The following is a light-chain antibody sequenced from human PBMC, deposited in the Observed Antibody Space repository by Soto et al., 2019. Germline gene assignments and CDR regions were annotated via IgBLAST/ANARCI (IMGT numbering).Light chain of an antibody. CDR1: QSVSNNY. Sequence: IMLTQSPGTLSLSQGERANLSCRASQSVSNNYLAWYQQKPGQAPRLLIYGASNRATGIPDRFSGSGSGTDFTLTISRLEPEDFAVYYCQQYGSSGTFGQGTKVDI. V-gene: IGKV3-20*01. J-gene: IGKJ1*01. CDR3: QQYGSSGT. CDR2: GAS.